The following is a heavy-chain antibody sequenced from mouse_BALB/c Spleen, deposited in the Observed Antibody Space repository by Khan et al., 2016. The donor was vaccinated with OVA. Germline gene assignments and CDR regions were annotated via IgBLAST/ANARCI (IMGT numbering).Heavy chain of an antibody. CDR2: ISYSGRT. CDR1: GYSITSDYA. V-gene: IGHV3-2*02. CDR3: ARSVTITTVVATDFDY. J-gene: IGHJ2*01. D-gene: IGHD1-1*01. Sequence: EVKLLESGPGLVKPSQSQSLTCTVTGYSITSDYAWNWIRQFPGNKLEWMGYISYSGRTSYNPSLKSRISITRDTSKNQFFLQLNSVSTEDTATYYCARSVTITTVVATDFDYWGQGTTLTVSS.